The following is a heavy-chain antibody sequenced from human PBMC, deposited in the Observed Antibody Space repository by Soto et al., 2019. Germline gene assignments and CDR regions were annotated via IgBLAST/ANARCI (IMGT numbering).Heavy chain of an antibody. J-gene: IGHJ3*02. CDR3: ARDRGCTNGVCFHAFDI. CDR2: IYYSGST. CDR1: GGSISSGGYY. V-gene: IGHV4-31*03. D-gene: IGHD2-8*01. Sequence: PSETLSLTCTVSGGSISSGGYYWSWIRQHPGKGQEWIGYIYYSGSTYYNPSLKSRVTILVETSKNQFSLKLSSVTAADTAVYYCARDRGCTNGVCFHAFDIWGQGTMVTVSS.